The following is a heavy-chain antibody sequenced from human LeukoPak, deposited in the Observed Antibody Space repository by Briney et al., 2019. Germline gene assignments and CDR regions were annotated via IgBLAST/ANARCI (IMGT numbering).Heavy chain of an antibody. CDR2: INSNSGGT. V-gene: IGHV1-2*02. D-gene: IGHD2-15*01. J-gene: IGHJ5*02. Sequence: APVKVSCKASGYTFTGYYMHWVRQAPGQGLEWMGWINSNSGGTNYAQKFQGRVTMTRDTSISTVYMELSRLRSDDTAVYYCAREKVEGANWFDPWGQGTLVNVSS. CDR3: AREKVEGANWFDP. CDR1: GYTFTGYY.